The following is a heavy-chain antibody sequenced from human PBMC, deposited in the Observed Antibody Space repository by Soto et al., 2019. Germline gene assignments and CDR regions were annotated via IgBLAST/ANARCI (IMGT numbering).Heavy chain of an antibody. CDR3: ARIDGGSSGWFSY. V-gene: IGHV4-31*03. D-gene: IGHD6-19*01. CDR2: IYYSGST. Sequence: QVHLQESGPGLVKPSQTLSLTCTVSGGSISSGGYYWSWLRQHPGKGLEWIGNIYYSGSTYYNPSLKSRVSISVDTSKNQFSLRLSSVTAADTAVYSCARIDGGSSGWFSYWGQGTLVTVSS. CDR1: GGSISSGGYY. J-gene: IGHJ4*02.